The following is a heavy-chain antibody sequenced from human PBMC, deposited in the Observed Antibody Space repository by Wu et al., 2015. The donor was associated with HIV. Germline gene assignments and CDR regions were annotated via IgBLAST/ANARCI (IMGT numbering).Heavy chain of an antibody. V-gene: IGHV1-69*13. CDR2: IIPIFGTA. CDR1: GGTFSSYA. D-gene: IGHD2-15*01. J-gene: IGHJ2*01. Sequence: QVQLVQSGAEVKKPGSSVKVSCKASGGTFSSYAISWVRQAPGQGLEWMGRIIPIFGTANYAQKFQGRVTITADESTSTAYMELSSLRSEDTAVYYCARASGNDYCSGGSCYHYWYFDLWGRGTLVTVSS. CDR3: ARASGNDYCSGGSCYHYWYFDL.